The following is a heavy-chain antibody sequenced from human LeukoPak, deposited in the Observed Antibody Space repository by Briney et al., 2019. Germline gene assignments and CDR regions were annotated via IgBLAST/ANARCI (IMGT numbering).Heavy chain of an antibody. CDR3: ARDFATVTTHLDY. CDR1: GGTFSSYA. V-gene: IGHV1-69*04. J-gene: IGHJ4*02. D-gene: IGHD4-17*01. Sequence: SVKVSCKASGGTFSSYAISWVRQAPGQGLEWMGRIISILGIANYAQKFQGRVTITADKSTSTAYMELSSLRSEDTAVYYCARDFATVTTHLDYWGQGTLVTVSS. CDR2: IISILGIA.